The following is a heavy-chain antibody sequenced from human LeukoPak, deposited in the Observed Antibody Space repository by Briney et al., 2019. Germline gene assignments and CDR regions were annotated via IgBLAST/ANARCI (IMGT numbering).Heavy chain of an antibody. Sequence: GGSLRLSCAASGFTFSSYTMNWVRQAPGEGLEWVSSISSSSSYIYYADSVKGRFTISRDNAKNSLYLQMNSLRAEDTAVYYCARQGEQWLAYFDYWGQGTLVTVSS. CDR1: GFTFSSYT. CDR3: ARQGEQWLAYFDY. V-gene: IGHV3-21*01. J-gene: IGHJ4*02. D-gene: IGHD6-19*01. CDR2: ISSSSSYI.